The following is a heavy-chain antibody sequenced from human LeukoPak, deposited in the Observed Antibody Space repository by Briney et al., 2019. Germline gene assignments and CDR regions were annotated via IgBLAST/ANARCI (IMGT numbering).Heavy chain of an antibody. Sequence: PSETLSLTCAVYGGSFSGYYWSWLRQPPGKGLEWIGEINHSGSTNYNPSLKSRVTISVDTSKNQFSLKLSSVTAADTAVYYCARDDSGSYHQLGVWGQGTTVTVSS. CDR3: ARDDSGSYHQLGV. D-gene: IGHD1-26*01. J-gene: IGHJ6*02. CDR2: INHSGST. CDR1: GGSFSGYY. V-gene: IGHV4-34*01.